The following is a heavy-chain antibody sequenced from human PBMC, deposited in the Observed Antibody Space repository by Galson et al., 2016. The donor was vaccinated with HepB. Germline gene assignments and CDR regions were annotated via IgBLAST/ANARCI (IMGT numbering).Heavy chain of an antibody. Sequence: SVKVSCKASGYTLADYGVSWVRQAPGQGLEWMGWINTNNGDTRYPQKFQGRVTMTTDRSTNTGFMELRSLRTDDTALYYCARESHGTAWFEENSFDLWGQGTLVTVSS. D-gene: IGHD3-10*01. V-gene: IGHV1-18*01. CDR3: ARESHGTAWFEENSFDL. J-gene: IGHJ4*02. CDR2: INTNNGDT. CDR1: GYTLADYG.